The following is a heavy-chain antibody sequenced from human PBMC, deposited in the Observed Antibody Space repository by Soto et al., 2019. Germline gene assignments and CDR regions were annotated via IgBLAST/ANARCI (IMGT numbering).Heavy chain of an antibody. D-gene: IGHD6-19*01. CDR1: GDTVTKYG. J-gene: IGHJ4*02. CDR3: ASATSIAVAGKET. CDR2: ISFYNGHT. Sequence: QVPLVQSGGEVKKPGASVKVSCKASGDTVTKYGISWVRQAPGQGLEWLGWISFYNGHTNYALKFQDRITFTTDTATSTASMELGSLTSDDKAVYYCASATSIAVAGKETWGQGTLVTVSS. V-gene: IGHV1-18*01.